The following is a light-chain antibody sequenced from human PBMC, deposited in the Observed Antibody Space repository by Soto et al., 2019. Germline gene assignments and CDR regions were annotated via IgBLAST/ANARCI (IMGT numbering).Light chain of an antibody. Sequence: EIVMTQSPATLSVSPGEGATLSCRASQSVNRKLAWYQQKPGQAPRLLIYDASTRATGIPPRFSGSGSGTEFTLTISSLQSDDFAVYHCQQYDNWPPYTFGQGTKLEI. CDR2: DAS. CDR3: QQYDNWPPYT. V-gene: IGKV3-15*01. J-gene: IGKJ2*01. CDR1: QSVNRK.